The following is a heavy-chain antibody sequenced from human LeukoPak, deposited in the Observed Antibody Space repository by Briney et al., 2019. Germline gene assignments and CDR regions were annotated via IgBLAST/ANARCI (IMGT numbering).Heavy chain of an antibody. J-gene: IGHJ3*02. CDR3: ASEYCSGGSCYSQYAFDI. V-gene: IGHV1-2*02. Sequence: VASVKVSCKASGYTFTGYYMHWVRQAPGQGLEWMGWINPNSGGTNYAQKFQGRVTMTRDTSISTAYMELSRLRSDDTAVYYCASEYCSGGSCYSQYAFDIWGQGTMVTVSS. D-gene: IGHD2-15*01. CDR1: GYTFTGYY. CDR2: INPNSGGT.